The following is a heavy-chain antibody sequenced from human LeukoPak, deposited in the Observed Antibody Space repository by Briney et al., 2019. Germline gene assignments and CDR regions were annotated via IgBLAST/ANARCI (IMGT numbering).Heavy chain of an antibody. CDR1: GGSISSGIYY. CDR2: INHSGST. J-gene: IGHJ6*03. D-gene: IGHD3-22*01. CDR3: ARVPTYDSSGYYPYYYYMDV. Sequence: KSSQTLSLTCTVSGGSISSGIYYWSWIRQPPGKGLEWIGEINHSGSTNYNPSLKNRVTISVDTSKNQFSLKLSSVTAADTAVYYCARVPTYDSSGYYPYYYYMDVWGKGTTVTVSS. V-gene: IGHV4-39*07.